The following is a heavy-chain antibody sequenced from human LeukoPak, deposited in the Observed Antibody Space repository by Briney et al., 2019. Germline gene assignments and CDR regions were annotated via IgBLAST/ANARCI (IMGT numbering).Heavy chain of an antibody. CDR1: GYTFTSYD. J-gene: IGHJ1*01. Sequence: GASVKVSCKASGYTFTSYDINWVRQATGQGLEWMGWMNPNSGNTGYAQKFQGRVTMTRNTSISTAYMELSSLRSENTAVYYCARGKTSGSYYGYFQHWGQGTLVTVSS. D-gene: IGHD1-26*01. CDR3: ARGKTSGSYYGYFQH. CDR2: MNPNSGNT. V-gene: IGHV1-8*01.